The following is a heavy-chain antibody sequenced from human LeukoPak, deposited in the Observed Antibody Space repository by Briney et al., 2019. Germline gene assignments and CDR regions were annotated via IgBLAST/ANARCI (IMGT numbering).Heavy chain of an antibody. Sequence: PSETLSLTCTVSGGSISSGDYYWSWIRRPPGKGLEWIAYMYYSGSTYYNPSLKSRVTMSADTSKNQLSLKLSSVTAADTAVYYCARPYYYDSRIDPWGQGILVTVSS. CDR2: MYYSGST. V-gene: IGHV4-30-4*01. D-gene: IGHD3-22*01. CDR1: GGSISSGDYY. J-gene: IGHJ5*02. CDR3: ARPYYYDSRIDP.